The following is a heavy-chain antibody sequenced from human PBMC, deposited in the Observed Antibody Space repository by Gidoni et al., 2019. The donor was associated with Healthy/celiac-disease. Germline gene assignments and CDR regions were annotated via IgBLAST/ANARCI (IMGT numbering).Heavy chain of an antibody. Sequence: QVQLQQWGAGLLKPSETLSLTCAVYGGSFSGYYWSWIRQPPGKGLEWIGEINHSGSTNYNPSLKSRVSISVDTSKNQFSLKLSSVTAADTGVYYCARGRHQLPHYYKYYYMDVWGKGTTVTVSS. D-gene: IGHD2-2*01. V-gene: IGHV4-34*01. CDR1: GGSFSGYY. CDR3: ARGRHQLPHYYKYYYMDV. J-gene: IGHJ6*03. CDR2: INHSGST.